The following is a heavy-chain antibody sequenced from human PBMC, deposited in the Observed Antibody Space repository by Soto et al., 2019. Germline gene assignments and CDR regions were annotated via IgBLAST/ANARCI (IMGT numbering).Heavy chain of an antibody. CDR3: ARTRWYYYDSSGYYYTNYYYGMDV. Sequence: SGPAGEPTETLTLTCTVSGFSLSNARMGVSWIRQPPGKALEWLAHIFSNDEKSYSTSLKSRLTISKDTSKSQVVLTMTNMDPVDTSTYYCARTRWYYYDSSGYYYTNYYYGMDVWGHGTTVTVSS. J-gene: IGHJ6*02. V-gene: IGHV2-26*01. CDR1: GFSLSNARMG. CDR2: IFSNDEK. D-gene: IGHD3-22*01.